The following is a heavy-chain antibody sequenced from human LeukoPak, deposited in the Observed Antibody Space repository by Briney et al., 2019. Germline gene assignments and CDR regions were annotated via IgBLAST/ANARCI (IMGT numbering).Heavy chain of an antibody. Sequence: SVKVSCKASGGTFSSYAISWVRQAPGQGLEWMGGIIPIFGTANYAQKFQGRVTITTDESTSTAYMELSSLRSEDTAVYYCARGFIRSGSFDAFDIWGQGTMVTVSS. CDR2: IIPIFGTA. CDR1: GGTFSSYA. V-gene: IGHV1-69*05. D-gene: IGHD3-3*01. CDR3: ARGFIRSGSFDAFDI. J-gene: IGHJ3*02.